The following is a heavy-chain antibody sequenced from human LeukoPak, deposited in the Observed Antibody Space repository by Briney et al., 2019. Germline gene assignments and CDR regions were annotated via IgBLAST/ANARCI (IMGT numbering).Heavy chain of an antibody. CDR2: ISGSGGST. CDR3: AKPQGGYYDSSGYAPDY. J-gene: IGHJ4*02. V-gene: IGHV3-23*01. D-gene: IGHD3-22*01. CDR1: GFTFSSYA. Sequence: GGSLRLSCAASGFTFSSYAMSWVRQAPGKGLEWVSAISGSGGSTYYADSVKGRFTISRDNSKNTLYLQMNSLRAEDTAVYYCAKPQGGYYDSSGYAPDYWGQGTLVTVSS.